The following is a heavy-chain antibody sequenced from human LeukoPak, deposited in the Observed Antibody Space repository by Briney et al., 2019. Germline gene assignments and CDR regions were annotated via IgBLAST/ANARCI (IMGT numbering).Heavy chain of an antibody. CDR2: MNPDRGNT. CDR3: ARGLGRYSSGWYWGAY. D-gene: IGHD6-19*01. J-gene: IGHJ4*02. Sequence: GASVKVSCKASGYTFTSYDINWVRQATGQGLEWMGWMNPDRGNTGYAQKFQGRVTMTRNTSISTAYMELSSLRSEDTAVYYCARGLGRYSSGWYWGAYWGQGPLVTVSA. CDR1: GYTFTSYD. V-gene: IGHV1-8*01.